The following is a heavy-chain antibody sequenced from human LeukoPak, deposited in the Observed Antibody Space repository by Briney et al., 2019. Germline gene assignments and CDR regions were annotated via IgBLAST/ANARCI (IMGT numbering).Heavy chain of an antibody. J-gene: IGHJ4*02. Sequence: SETLSLTCAVYGGSFSGYYWSWIRQPPGKGLEWIGEINHSGSTDYNPSLKSRVTISVDTSKNQFSLKLSSVTAADTAVYYCARKDGDDSSGYYPHWGRGTLVTVSS. CDR1: GGSFSGYY. D-gene: IGHD3-22*01. V-gene: IGHV4-34*01. CDR3: ARKDGDDSSGYYPH. CDR2: INHSGST.